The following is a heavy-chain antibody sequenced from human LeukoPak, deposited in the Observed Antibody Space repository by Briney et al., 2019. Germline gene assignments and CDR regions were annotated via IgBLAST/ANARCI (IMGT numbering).Heavy chain of an antibody. V-gene: IGHV4-59*12. D-gene: IGHD6-6*01. CDR1: GYTISNYY. CDR2: TYNSGRT. J-gene: IGHJ4*02. Sequence: SETLSLTCTGYGYTISNYYWSWLRQPPGKGLVWFGNTYNSGRTNYNPSLKRRVITSQDTSKKQFLLKRSSMTAAAAAYYYCAGDQYGSWATFNYWGQGTLVTVSS. CDR3: AGDQYGSWATFNY.